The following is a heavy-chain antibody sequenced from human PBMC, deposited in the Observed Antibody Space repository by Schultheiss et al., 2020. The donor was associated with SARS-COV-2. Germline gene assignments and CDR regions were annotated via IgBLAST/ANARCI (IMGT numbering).Heavy chain of an antibody. J-gene: IGHJ4*02. D-gene: IGHD4-11*01. V-gene: IGHV3-30*03. CDR1: GFTFSSYG. Sequence: GWSLRLSCAASGFTFSSYGMHWVRQAPGKGLEWVAVISYDGSNKYYADSVKGRFTISRDNSKNTLYLQMNSLRAEDTAVYYCARATVTTPRYFDYWGQGTLVTVSS. CDR3: ARATVTTPRYFDY. CDR2: ISYDGSNK.